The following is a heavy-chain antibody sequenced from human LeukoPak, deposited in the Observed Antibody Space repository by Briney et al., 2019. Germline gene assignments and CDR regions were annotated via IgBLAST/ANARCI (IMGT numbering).Heavy chain of an antibody. CDR3: ARDARGGNSYYFDS. V-gene: IGHV4-59*12. CDR2: IYYSGST. J-gene: IGHJ4*02. Sequence: PSETLSLTCTVSGGSISSYYWSWIRQPPGKGLEWIGYIYYSGSTNYNPSLKSRVTMSLDPSKNQFSLNLISVTAADTAIYYCARDARGGNSYYFDSWGQGTLVSVSS. CDR1: GGSISSYY. D-gene: IGHD4-23*01.